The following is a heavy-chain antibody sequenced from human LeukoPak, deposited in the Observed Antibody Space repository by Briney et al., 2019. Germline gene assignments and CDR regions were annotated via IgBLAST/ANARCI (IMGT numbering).Heavy chain of an antibody. Sequence: GGSLRLSCAASGFTFSSHWMHWVRQAPGKGLVWVSRINSDGSTTSYADSVKGRFTISRDNAKNTVYLQMTSLRTGDTAVYYYARDILYRDTDWGQGTLVTVSS. CDR3: ARDILYRDTD. D-gene: IGHD2/OR15-2a*01. J-gene: IGHJ4*02. CDR2: INSDGSTT. CDR1: GFTFSSHW. V-gene: IGHV3-74*01.